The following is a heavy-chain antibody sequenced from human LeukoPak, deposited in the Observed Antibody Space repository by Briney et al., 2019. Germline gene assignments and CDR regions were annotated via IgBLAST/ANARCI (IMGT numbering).Heavy chain of an antibody. CDR3: AKYDSSGPKDAFDI. Sequence: SETLSLTCAVSGYSISSGYYWGWIRQPPGKGLEWIGSIYHSGSTYYNPSVKSRLTISVDTSKNQFSLKLSSVTAADTAVYYCAKYDSSGPKDAFDIWGQGTMVTVSS. D-gene: IGHD3-22*01. CDR2: IYHSGST. CDR1: GYSISSGYY. J-gene: IGHJ3*02. V-gene: IGHV4-38-2*01.